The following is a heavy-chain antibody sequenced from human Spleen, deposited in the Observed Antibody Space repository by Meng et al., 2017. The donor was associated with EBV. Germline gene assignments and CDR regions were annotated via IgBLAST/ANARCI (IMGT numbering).Heavy chain of an antibody. Sequence: QVQLKESGPGLVKPLETLSLTCTVSGGSVSSGSYYWGWIRQPPGKGLEWIGYISYSGSTNYNPSLKSRVTISVDTSKNQFSLKLSSVTAADTAVYYCARDNGDYVSDPWGQGTLVTVFS. D-gene: IGHD4-17*01. CDR2: ISYSGST. J-gene: IGHJ5*02. CDR1: GGSVSSGSYY. V-gene: IGHV4-61*01. CDR3: ARDNGDYVSDP.